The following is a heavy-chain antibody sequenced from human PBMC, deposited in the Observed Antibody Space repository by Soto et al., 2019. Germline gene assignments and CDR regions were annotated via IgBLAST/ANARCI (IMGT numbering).Heavy chain of an antibody. J-gene: IGHJ4*02. V-gene: IGHV3-23*01. D-gene: IGHD6-13*01. CDR1: GFTFSSYA. Sequence: EVQLLESGGGLVQPGGSLRLSCAASGFTFSSYAMSWVRQAPGKGLEWVAGISGSGGSTYYADSVKSWFTISRDNAKNTLYLQMNSLRAEDTAVYYCAKVEAAAGSKYWGQGTLVTGSS. CDR3: AKVEAAAGSKY. CDR2: ISGSGGST.